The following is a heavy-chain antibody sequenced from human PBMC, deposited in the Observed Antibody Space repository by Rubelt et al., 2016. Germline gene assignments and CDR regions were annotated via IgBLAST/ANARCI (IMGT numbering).Heavy chain of an antibody. V-gene: IGHV3-49*03. Sequence: PGRSLRLSCTASGFTFGDYAMSWFRQAPGKGLEWVGFIRSKAYGGTTEYAASVKGRFTISRDDSKSIAYLQMNSLKTEDTAVYYCTRDSPTVSIAADEETYYYYGMDVWGQGTTVTVSS. CDR2: IRSKAYGGTT. J-gene: IGHJ6*02. CDR1: GFTFGDYA. CDR3: TRDSPTVSIAADEETYYYYGMDV. D-gene: IGHD6-13*01.